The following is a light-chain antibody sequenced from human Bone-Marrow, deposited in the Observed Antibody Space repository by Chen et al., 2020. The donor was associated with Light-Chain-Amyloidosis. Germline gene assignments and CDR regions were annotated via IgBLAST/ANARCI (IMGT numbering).Light chain of an antibody. J-gene: IGLJ3*02. V-gene: IGLV3-21*02. CDR1: NIGSTS. Sequence: SYVLTQPSSVSVAPGQTATIACGGNNIGSTSVHRYQQTPGQAPLLVVYDDSGRPSGIRERCTCSNSGHAATLTISGVEAEDLADFYCLVLDRNSERPVFGGGTKLTVL. CDR3: LVLDRNSERPV. CDR2: DDS.